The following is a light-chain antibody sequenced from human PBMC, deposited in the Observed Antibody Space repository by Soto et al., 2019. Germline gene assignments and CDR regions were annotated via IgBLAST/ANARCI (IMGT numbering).Light chain of an antibody. J-gene: IGKJ1*01. CDR3: QQYGNSPRT. Sequence: EIVLTQSPGTLSLSPGERATLSCRASQSVSNNYLAWFQQTPGQAPRLLIYDTSRGATGIPDRFSGSGSGTDFTLTISRLEPEDSAMYYCQQYGNSPRTFGQGTKVEIK. V-gene: IGKV3-20*01. CDR1: QSVSNNY. CDR2: DTS.